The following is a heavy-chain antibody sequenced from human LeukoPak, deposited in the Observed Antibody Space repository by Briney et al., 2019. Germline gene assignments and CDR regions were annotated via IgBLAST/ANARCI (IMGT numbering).Heavy chain of an antibody. D-gene: IGHD2/OR15-2a*01. CDR3: ARSGNSGLLGY. Sequence: GGSLRLSCAASGFTFSSYAMHWVRQAPGKGLEWVAVISYDGSNKYYADSVKGRFTISRDNSKNTLYVQMNSLRAEDTAVYYCARSGNSGLLGYWGQGTLVTVSS. J-gene: IGHJ4*02. V-gene: IGHV3-30*04. CDR1: GFTFSSYA. CDR2: ISYDGSNK.